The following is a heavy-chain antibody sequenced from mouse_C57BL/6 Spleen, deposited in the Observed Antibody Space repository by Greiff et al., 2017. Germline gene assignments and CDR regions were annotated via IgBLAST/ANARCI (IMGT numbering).Heavy chain of an antibody. J-gene: IGHJ2*01. CDR3: AKMDYYFDY. Sequence: EVQVVESGGGLVKPGGSLKLSCAASGFTFSDYGMHWVRQAPEQGLEWVAYISSGSSTIYYADTVKGRFTISRDNAKNTLCLHITSLRSEDTAMYYCAKMDYYFDYWGQGTTLTVSS. CDR1: GFTFSDYG. V-gene: IGHV5-17*01. CDR2: ISSGSSTI.